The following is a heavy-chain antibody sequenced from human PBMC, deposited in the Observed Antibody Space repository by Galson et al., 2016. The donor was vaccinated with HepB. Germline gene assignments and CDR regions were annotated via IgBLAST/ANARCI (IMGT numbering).Heavy chain of an antibody. CDR3: VREHELAGGGTGGFDN. V-gene: IGHV3-33*01. Sequence: SLRLSCAASGFTFSDYGMHWVRQAPGKGMEWVASAWYDGSKKYNEDSVKGRFTVSRDNAKKTQSLEMNSLRAEDTAVYYCVREHELAGGGTGGFDNWGPGTTVTVSS. D-gene: IGHD2-8*02. J-gene: IGHJ3*02. CDR1: GFTFSDYG. CDR2: AWYDGSKK.